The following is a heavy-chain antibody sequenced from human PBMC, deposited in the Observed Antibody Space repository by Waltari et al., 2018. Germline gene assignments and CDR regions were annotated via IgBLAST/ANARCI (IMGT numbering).Heavy chain of an antibody. CDR1: GFTFDDYA. Sequence: EVQLVESGGGLVQPGRSLRLSCAASGFTFDDYAMHWVRQAPGKGLEWVSGISWKSGSIGYADSVKGRFTISRDNAKNSLYLQMNSLRAEDTALYYCAKDMGSDYDFWSGYYGYDYWGQGTLVTVSS. CDR2: ISWKSGSI. V-gene: IGHV3-9*01. CDR3: AKDMGSDYDFWSGYYGYDY. D-gene: IGHD3-3*01. J-gene: IGHJ4*02.